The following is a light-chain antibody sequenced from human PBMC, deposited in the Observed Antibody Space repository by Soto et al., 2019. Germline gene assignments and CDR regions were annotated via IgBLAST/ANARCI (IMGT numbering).Light chain of an antibody. CDR2: KTS. CDR1: QDIADW. J-gene: IGKJ4*01. V-gene: IGKV1-12*01. CDR3: QQVKSFPLT. Sequence: DIQMTQSPSSVSASVGDRVTVTCRASQDIADWLAWYQQKPGKAPRLLIYKTSTLKNEVPPRFSGSGSGTEFTLTISRLEPEDFATYFCQQVKSFPLTFGGGTKVEI.